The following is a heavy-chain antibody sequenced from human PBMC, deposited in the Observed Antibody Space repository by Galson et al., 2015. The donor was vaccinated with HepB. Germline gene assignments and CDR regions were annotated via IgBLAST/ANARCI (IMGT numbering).Heavy chain of an antibody. CDR2: IGRDLNYI. CDR3: ARDASEWSRDY. Sequence: SLRLSCAASGFTFSPFGMTWVRQAPGKGLEWVSVIGRDLNYIHYADSVKGRFITSRDNAKSTVYLQMNSLRVEDSGVYYCARDASEWSRDYWGQGTLVTASS. V-gene: IGHV3-21*03. J-gene: IGHJ4*02. CDR1: GFTFSPFG. D-gene: IGHD3-3*01.